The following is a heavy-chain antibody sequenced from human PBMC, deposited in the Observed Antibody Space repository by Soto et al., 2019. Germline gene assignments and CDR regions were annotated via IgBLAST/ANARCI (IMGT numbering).Heavy chain of an antibody. CDR1: GGTFSSYA. J-gene: IGHJ6*02. D-gene: IGHD5-12*01. CDR2: IIPIFGTA. CDR3: ATPPMATITYYYGMDV. V-gene: IGHV1-69*12. Sequence: QVQLVQSGAEVKKPGSSVKVSCKASGGTFSSYAISWVRQAPGQGLEWMGGIIPIFGTANYAQKFQGRVTITAAESTSTAYMELSSLRSEDTAVYYCATPPMATITYYYGMDVWGQGTTVTVSS.